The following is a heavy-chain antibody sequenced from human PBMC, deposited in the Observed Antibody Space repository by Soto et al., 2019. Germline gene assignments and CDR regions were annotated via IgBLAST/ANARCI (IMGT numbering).Heavy chain of an antibody. CDR2: ISAYNGNT. V-gene: IGHV1-18*04. D-gene: IGHD3-3*01. CDR1: GYTFTSYG. CDR3: ARDRGYDFWSGYYYYGMDV. Sequence: SVKVSCKASGYTFTSYGISWVRQAPGQGLEWMGWISAYNGNTNYAQKLQGRVTMTTDTSTSTAYMELRSLRSDDTAVYYCARDRGYDFWSGYYYYGMDVWGQGTTVTVSS. J-gene: IGHJ6*02.